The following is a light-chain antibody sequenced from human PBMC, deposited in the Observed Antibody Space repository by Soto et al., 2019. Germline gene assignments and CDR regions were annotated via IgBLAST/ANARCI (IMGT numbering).Light chain of an antibody. CDR2: MVS. J-gene: IGKJ1*01. Sequence: DVVMTQSPLSLPVTLGQPASISCRSSQILVYTYGNVYLTWFQQRPGQSQRRLIYMVSNRDAGVPSRFSGSGSGTEFPLKISRVEAEDVGVYYRMQGTNWPWTFGQGTLVEIK. CDR3: MQGTNWPWT. CDR1: QILVYTYGNVY. V-gene: IGKV2-30*01.